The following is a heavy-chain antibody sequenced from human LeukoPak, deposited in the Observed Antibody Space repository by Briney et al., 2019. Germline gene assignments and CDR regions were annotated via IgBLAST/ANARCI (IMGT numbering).Heavy chain of an antibody. Sequence: SETLSLTCTVSGGSISSGGYYWSWIRQPPGKGLEWIGYIYYSGGTNYNPSLKSRVTISVDTSKNQFSLKLSSVTAADTAVYYCARGGSGWVQMYNWFDPWGQGTLVTVSS. CDR3: ARGGSGWVQMYNWFDP. CDR2: IYYSGGT. D-gene: IGHD6-19*01. CDR1: GGSISSGGYY. V-gene: IGHV4-61*08. J-gene: IGHJ5*02.